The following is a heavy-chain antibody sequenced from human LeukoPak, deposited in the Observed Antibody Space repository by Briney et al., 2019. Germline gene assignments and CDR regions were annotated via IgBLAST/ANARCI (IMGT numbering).Heavy chain of an antibody. CDR2: IIPIFGTA. V-gene: IGHV1-69*13. J-gene: IGHJ5*02. CDR3: ARDHPLTYGDNWFDP. CDR1: GYTFTGYY. Sequence: SVKVSCKASGYTFTGYYMHWVRQAPGQGLEWMGGIIPIFGTANYAQKFQGRVTITADGSTSTAYMELSSLRSEDTAVYYCARDHPLTYGDNWFDPWGQGTLVTVSS. D-gene: IGHD4-17*01.